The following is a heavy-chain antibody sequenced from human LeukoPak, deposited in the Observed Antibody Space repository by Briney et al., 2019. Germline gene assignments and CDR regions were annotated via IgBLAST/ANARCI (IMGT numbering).Heavy chain of an antibody. CDR2: INNNGDST. V-gene: IGHV3-23*01. Sequence: GGSLRLSCAASGFSFKNYAMSWVRRAPGKGLEWVSTINNNGDSTYYADSVKGRFTISRDNSKNTLYLQMNSLRAEDTAVYYCAKERAQWLVAVWGQGTTVTVSS. D-gene: IGHD6-19*01. J-gene: IGHJ6*02. CDR1: GFSFKNYA. CDR3: AKERAQWLVAV.